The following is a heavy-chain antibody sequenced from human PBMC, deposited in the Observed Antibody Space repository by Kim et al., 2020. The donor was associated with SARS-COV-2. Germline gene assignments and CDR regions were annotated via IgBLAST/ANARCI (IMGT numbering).Heavy chain of an antibody. CDR2: ISSSSSYT. J-gene: IGHJ4*02. CDR3: ARGLRGYSGYDWGDY. D-gene: IGHD5-12*01. V-gene: IGHV3-11*06. Sequence: GGSLRLSCAASGFTFSDYYMSWIRQAPGKGLEWVSYISSSSSYTNYADSVKGRFTISRDNAKNSLYLQMNSLRAEDTAVYYCARGLRGYSGYDWGDYWGQGTLVTVSS. CDR1: GFTFSDYY.